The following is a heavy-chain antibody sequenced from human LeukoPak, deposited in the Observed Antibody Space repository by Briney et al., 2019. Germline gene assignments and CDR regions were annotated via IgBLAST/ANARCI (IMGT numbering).Heavy chain of an antibody. V-gene: IGHV3-11*04. J-gene: IGHJ4*02. D-gene: IGHD6-13*01. CDR3: ERDGGSSWYFDY. Sequence: GGSLRLSCAASGFTFSDYYMSWIRQAPGKGLEWVSYISSSGNTTYHADSVNGRFTISRDNAKNSLYLQMSSLRAEDTAVYYCERDGGSSWYFDYWGQGTLVTVSS. CDR2: ISSSGNTT. CDR1: GFTFSDYY.